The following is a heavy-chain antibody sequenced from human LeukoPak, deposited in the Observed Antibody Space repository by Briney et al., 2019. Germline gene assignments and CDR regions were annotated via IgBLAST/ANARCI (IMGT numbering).Heavy chain of an antibody. D-gene: IGHD3-10*01. Sequence: GGSLRLSCAASGFTFSSYGMHWVRQAPGKGLEWVTVISSDGSNKYYADSVKGRFTISRDNSKNTLYLQMNSLRAEDTAVYYCAKVREVMFRGPQDYWGQGTLVTVSS. CDR1: GFTFSSYG. CDR2: ISSDGSNK. V-gene: IGHV3-30*18. CDR3: AKVREVMFRGPQDY. J-gene: IGHJ4*02.